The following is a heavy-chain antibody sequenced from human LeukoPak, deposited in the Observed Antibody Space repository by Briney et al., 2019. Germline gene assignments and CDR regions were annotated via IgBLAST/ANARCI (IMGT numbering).Heavy chain of an antibody. D-gene: IGHD2-2*03. CDR1: GRYISSSSYS. Sequence: SETLSLTCTVSGRYISSSSYSWGWIRQPPGKGLEWIGNIYYTGTTYSNPSLKSRVTISVDTSKNQFSLKLTSVTAADTAVYYCARLDPRGPDDYWGQGTLVTVSS. CDR3: ARLDPRGPDDY. J-gene: IGHJ4*02. V-gene: IGHV4-39*01. CDR2: IYYTGTT.